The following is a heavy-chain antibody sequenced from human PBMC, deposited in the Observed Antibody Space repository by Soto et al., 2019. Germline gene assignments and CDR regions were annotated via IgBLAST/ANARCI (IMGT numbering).Heavy chain of an antibody. CDR3: AKDFRYDTAIDY. CDR2: ISWNSGSI. CDR1: GFTFDDYA. J-gene: IGHJ4*02. Sequence: GGSLRLSCAASGFTFDDYAMHWVRQAPGKGLEWVSGISWNSGSIGYADSVKGRFTISRDNAKNSLYLQMNSLRAEDTALYYCAKDFRYDTAIDYWGQGTLVTFSS. D-gene: IGHD3-22*01. V-gene: IGHV3-9*01.